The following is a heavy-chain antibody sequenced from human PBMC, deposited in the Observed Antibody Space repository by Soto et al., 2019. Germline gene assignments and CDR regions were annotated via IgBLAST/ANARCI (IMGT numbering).Heavy chain of an antibody. D-gene: IGHD3-16*01. V-gene: IGHV3-7*03. CDR3: AKGGHIDF. Sequence: EVQVVESGGGLVQPGGSLRISCVASGFSFSTYWMSWVRQVPGTGLEWVANVKADGSETHYVDSVRGRFTISRDNAKTSLYLQVNSLRAEDTAVYYCAKGGHIDFCGQGTLVTVSS. CDR1: GFSFSTYW. CDR2: VKADGSET. J-gene: IGHJ4*02.